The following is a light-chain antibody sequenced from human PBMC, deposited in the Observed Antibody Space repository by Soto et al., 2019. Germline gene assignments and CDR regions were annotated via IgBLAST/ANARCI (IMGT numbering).Light chain of an antibody. V-gene: IGKV1-39*01. CDR3: QQSFRTPVT. CDR1: QSISRN. CDR2: AAS. J-gene: IGKJ3*01. Sequence: DIQMTQSPSSLSASVGDRVTITCRASQSISRNLNWYQQKPGKVPKLLMYAASSLQGGVPSRFSGSGSGTDFTLTISSLQPEDFATYYCQQSFRTPVTFGPGTKVDIK.